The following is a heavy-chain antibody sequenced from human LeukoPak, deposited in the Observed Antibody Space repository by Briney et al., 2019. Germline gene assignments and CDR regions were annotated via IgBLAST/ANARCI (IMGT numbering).Heavy chain of an antibody. CDR2: IYHSGST. V-gene: IGHV4-30-2*04. D-gene: IGHD1-26*01. CDR3: ARDSSGSTEFDY. J-gene: IGHJ4*02. Sequence: WIGYIYHSGSTYYNPSLKSRVTISVDTSKNQFSLKLSSVTAADTAVYYCARDSSGSTEFDYWGQGTLVTVSS.